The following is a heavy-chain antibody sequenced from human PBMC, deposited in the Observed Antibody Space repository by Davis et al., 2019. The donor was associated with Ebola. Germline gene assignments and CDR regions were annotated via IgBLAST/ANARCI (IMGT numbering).Heavy chain of an antibody. CDR2: IYYGGST. J-gene: IGHJ4*02. V-gene: IGHV4-39*01. Sequence: SETLSLTCTVSGDSISSSSYSWGWIRQPPGKGLEWIGNIYYGGSTYYNPSLKSRVTISVDTSKNQFSLKLSSVTAADTAVYYCARQAYSNGWYFDYWGQGTLVTASS. D-gene: IGHD6-19*01. CDR1: GDSISSSSYS. CDR3: ARQAYSNGWYFDY.